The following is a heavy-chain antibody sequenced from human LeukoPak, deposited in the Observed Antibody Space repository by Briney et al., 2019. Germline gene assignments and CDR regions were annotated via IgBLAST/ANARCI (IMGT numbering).Heavy chain of an antibody. Sequence: GGSLRLSCAASGFTFSSYAMSWVRQAPGKGLEWVSAISGSGGSTYYADSVKGRFTISRDNSKNTLYLQMNSLRAEDTAVYYCAKDYGSGSRLYYYYGVDVWGQGTTVTVSS. D-gene: IGHD3-10*01. CDR3: AKDYGSGSRLYYYYGVDV. V-gene: IGHV3-23*01. CDR2: ISGSGGST. J-gene: IGHJ6*02. CDR1: GFTFSSYA.